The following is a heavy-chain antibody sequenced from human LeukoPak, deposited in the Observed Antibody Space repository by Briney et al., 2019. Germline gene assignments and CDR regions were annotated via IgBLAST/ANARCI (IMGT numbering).Heavy chain of an antibody. Sequence: SETLSLTCAVYGGSFSGYYWSWIRQPPGKVLEWIGNIFYSGNTYYSPSLRSRVTISLDTSRNQFSLKLNSVTAADTAVYYCAKSNGYGLVDIWGQGTMVTVSS. CDR2: IFYSGNT. CDR1: GGSFSGYY. D-gene: IGHD3-10*01. CDR3: AKSNGYGLVDI. J-gene: IGHJ3*02. V-gene: IGHV4-34*12.